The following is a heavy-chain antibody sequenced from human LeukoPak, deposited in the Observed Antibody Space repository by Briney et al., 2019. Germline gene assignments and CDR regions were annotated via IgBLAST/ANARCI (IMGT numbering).Heavy chain of an antibody. V-gene: IGHV3-7*01. CDR2: IKQDGSEK. CDR3: ARVAYSSSSDAFDI. J-gene: IGHJ3*02. Sequence: GGSLGLSCAASGFTFSSYWMSWVRQAPGKGLEWVANIKQDGSEKYYVDSVKGRFTISRDNAKNSLYLQMNSLRAEDTAVYYCARVAYSSSSDAFDIWGQGTMVTVSS. D-gene: IGHD6-6*01. CDR1: GFTFSSYW.